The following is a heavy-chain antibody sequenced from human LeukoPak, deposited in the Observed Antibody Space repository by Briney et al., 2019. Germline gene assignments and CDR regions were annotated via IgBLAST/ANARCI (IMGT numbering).Heavy chain of an antibody. Sequence: SETLSLTCTVSGGSISSYFWSWIRQPAGKGLEWIGRIYSSGNTNYNPSLKSRVTMSVDTSKNQFSLKLTSVTAADTAVYYCARAFTSWSFDYWGQGTLVTVSS. J-gene: IGHJ4*02. CDR3: ARAFTSWSFDY. V-gene: IGHV4-4*07. D-gene: IGHD3-16*01. CDR1: GGSISSYF. CDR2: IYSSGNT.